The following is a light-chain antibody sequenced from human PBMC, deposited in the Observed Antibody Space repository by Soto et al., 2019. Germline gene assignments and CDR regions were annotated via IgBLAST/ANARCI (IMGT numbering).Light chain of an antibody. CDR3: GSYTRSSTLV. J-gene: IGLJ3*02. V-gene: IGLV2-14*03. CDR1: SSDVGAYNY. Sequence: QSVLTQPATVSGSPGQSITISCTGTSSDVGAYNYVSWYQQHPGKAPKLMIYDVSHRPSGVSNRFSGSKSGNTASLTISGLQAEDEADYYCGSYTRSSTLVFGGGTKLTVL. CDR2: DVS.